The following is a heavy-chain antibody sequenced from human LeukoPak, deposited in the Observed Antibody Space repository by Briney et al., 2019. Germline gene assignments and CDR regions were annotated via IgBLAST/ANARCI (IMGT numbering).Heavy chain of an antibody. V-gene: IGHV3-30-3*01. CDR2: ISYDGSNK. Sequence: GRSLRLSCAASRFTFSSYTMHWVRQAPGKGLEWVAVISYDGSNKYYADSVKGRFTISRDNSKNTLYLQMSSLRAEDTAVYYCASEMATTETFDYWGQGTLVTVSS. CDR3: ASEMATTETFDY. D-gene: IGHD5-24*01. CDR1: RFTFSSYT. J-gene: IGHJ4*02.